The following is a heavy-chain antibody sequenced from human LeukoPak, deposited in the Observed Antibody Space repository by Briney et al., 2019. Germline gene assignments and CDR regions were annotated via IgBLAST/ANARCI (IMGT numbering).Heavy chain of an antibody. J-gene: IGHJ4*02. V-gene: IGHV4-39*07. CDR3: ARARSTMVGYYFDY. CDR2: INHSGST. Sequence: SETLSLTCTVSGGSISSSSYYWSWIRQPPGKGLEWIGEINHSGSTNYNPSLKSRVTISVDTSKNQFSLKLSSVTAADTAVYYCARARSTMVGYYFDYWGQGTLVTVSS. D-gene: IGHD3-10*02. CDR1: GGSISSSSYY.